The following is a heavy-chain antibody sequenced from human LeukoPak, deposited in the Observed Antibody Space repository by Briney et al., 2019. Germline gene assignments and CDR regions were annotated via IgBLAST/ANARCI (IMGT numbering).Heavy chain of an antibody. CDR1: GYTFTSYG. V-gene: IGHV1-18*01. D-gene: IGHD3-22*01. CDR2: IGAYNGNT. Sequence: GASVKVSCKASGYTFTSYGISWVRQAPGQGLEWMGWIGAYNGNTNYAQKLQGRVTMTTDTSTSTTYMELRSLRSDDTAVYYCARVRPGITMIVVVMFDAFDIWGQGTMVTVSS. CDR3: ARVRPGITMIVVVMFDAFDI. J-gene: IGHJ3*02.